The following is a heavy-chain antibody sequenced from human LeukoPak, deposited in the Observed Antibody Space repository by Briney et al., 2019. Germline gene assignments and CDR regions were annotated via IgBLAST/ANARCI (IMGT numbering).Heavy chain of an antibody. J-gene: IGHJ4*02. CDR2: IYHSGST. V-gene: IGHV4-30-2*01. D-gene: IGHD3-22*01. Sequence: SQTLSLTCAVSGGSISSGGYSWSWIQQPPGKGLEWIGYIYHSGSTYYNPSLKSRVTISVDRSKNQFSLKLSSVTAADTAVYYCARADSSHPTYYFDYWGQGTLVTVPS. CDR1: GGSISSGGYS. CDR3: ARADSSHPTYYFDY.